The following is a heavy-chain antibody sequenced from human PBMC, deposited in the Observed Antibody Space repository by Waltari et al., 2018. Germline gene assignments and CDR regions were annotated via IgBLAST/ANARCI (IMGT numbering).Heavy chain of an antibody. CDR3: AGGDGGYYVHMMDV. CDR1: GGTCPSAR. Sequence: QVQLVPSGAEAKKPGSLARVAGRACGGTCPSARRNWVRQATGKGLEWMVGIMPEIRKTKYAVKFQGRITITADNSAGTVYMELSSLRSDDTAVYYCAGGDGGYYVHMMDVWGQGTTVTVSS. J-gene: IGHJ6*02. V-gene: IGHV1-69*02. D-gene: IGHD3-22*01. CDR2: IMPEIRKT.